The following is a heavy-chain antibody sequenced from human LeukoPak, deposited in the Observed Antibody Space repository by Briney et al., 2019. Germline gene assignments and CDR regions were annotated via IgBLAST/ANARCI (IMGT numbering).Heavy chain of an antibody. Sequence: GGSLRLSCAASGFTFSSYSMNWVRQAPGKGLEWVSYISSSSSTIYYADSVKGRFTISRDNSKNTLYLQMNSLRPEDTAVYYCAKGYDSSGYYLDQWGQGTLVTVSP. J-gene: IGHJ4*02. CDR1: GFTFSSYS. D-gene: IGHD3-22*01. CDR2: ISSSSSTI. CDR3: AKGYDSSGYYLDQ. V-gene: IGHV3-48*01.